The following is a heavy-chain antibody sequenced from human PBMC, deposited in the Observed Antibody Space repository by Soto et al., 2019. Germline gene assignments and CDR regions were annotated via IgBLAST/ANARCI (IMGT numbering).Heavy chain of an antibody. CDR1: GFSFSTYS. CDR3: AREETAWPLAYGLDV. J-gene: IGHJ6*02. V-gene: IGHV3-21*01. CDR2: IGRRSDI. D-gene: IGHD2-21*02. Sequence: PGGSLILSCEASGFSFSTYSMHWVRQAPGKGLEWVSSIGRRSDIYYADSVKGRFTISRDNAKNSVSLQMNSLRDEDTAVYYCAREETAWPLAYGLDVWGQGTTVTVSS.